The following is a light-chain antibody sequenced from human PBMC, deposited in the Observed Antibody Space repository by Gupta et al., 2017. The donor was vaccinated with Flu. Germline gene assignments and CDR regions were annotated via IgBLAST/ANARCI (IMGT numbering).Light chain of an antibody. J-gene: IGLJ3*02. CDR3: QSYDSSLSGSV. CDR2: GNS. Sequence: QAVLTQPPSVSGGPGQRVTISCTGTRSNVGAGYDVHWYNQLPGTAPKVLIYGNSNRPSGVPDRFSGSKSGTSASLAITGLQAEDEADYYCQSYDSSLSGSVFGGGTKLTVL. CDR1: RSNVGAGYD. V-gene: IGLV1-40*01.